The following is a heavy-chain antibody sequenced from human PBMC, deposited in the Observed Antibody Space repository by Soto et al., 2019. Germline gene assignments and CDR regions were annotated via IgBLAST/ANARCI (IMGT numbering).Heavy chain of an antibody. CDR2: LSGRGGST. D-gene: IGHD5-18*01. CDR1: GFTFSNYA. Sequence: PGGSLRLSCAASGFTFSNYAMSWVRQAPGKGLEWVSILSGRGGSTYYADSVKGRFTVSRDNTKNTLYLQMNSLRAEDTAVYYCGRVSGYSFGYGYWGQGTLVTVSS. J-gene: IGHJ4*02. CDR3: GRVSGYSFGYGY. V-gene: IGHV3-23*01.